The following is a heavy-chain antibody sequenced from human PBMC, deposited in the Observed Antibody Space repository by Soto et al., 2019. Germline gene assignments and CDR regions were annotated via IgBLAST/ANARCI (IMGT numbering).Heavy chain of an antibody. CDR1: GFIFSSHW. CDR2: VKDDGSEQ. V-gene: IGHV3-7*05. Sequence: EVQLVESGGGLVQPGGSLRLSCAASGFIFSSHWISWVRQAPGKGLEWVANVKDDGSEQQYADSVKGLFTIARDNAKNSVYLQMNSLGAEDTAVYYCARDGLGGFFDYRGQGIQVTISS. J-gene: IGHJ4*02. CDR3: ARDGLGGFFDY. D-gene: IGHD3-3*01.